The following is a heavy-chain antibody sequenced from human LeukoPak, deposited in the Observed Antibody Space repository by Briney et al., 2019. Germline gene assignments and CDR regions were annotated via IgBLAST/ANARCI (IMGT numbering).Heavy chain of an antibody. CDR3: ARRANSGFDAFDI. D-gene: IGHD3-22*01. CDR2: INHSGSI. Sequence: SETLSLTCAVYGGSFSGYYWSWIRQPPGKGLEWIGEINHSGSINYNPSLKSRVTISVDTSKNQFSLKLSSVTAADTAVYYCARRANSGFDAFDIWGQGTMVTVSS. V-gene: IGHV4-34*01. CDR1: GGSFSGYY. J-gene: IGHJ3*02.